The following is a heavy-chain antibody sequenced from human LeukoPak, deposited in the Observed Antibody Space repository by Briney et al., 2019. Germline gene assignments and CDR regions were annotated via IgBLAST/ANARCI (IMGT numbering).Heavy chain of an antibody. D-gene: IGHD2-2*01. CDR1: GGTFSNYA. Sequence: GASVKVSCKASGGTFSNYAITWVRQAPGQGLEWMGGIIPMFGTVKYAQKFQGRVAITADKSTSTAYMELSSLRSEDTAVYYCARGYCSSTSCQGYYMDVWGKGTTVTISS. J-gene: IGHJ6*03. V-gene: IGHV1-69*06. CDR3: ARGYCSSTSCQGYYMDV. CDR2: IIPMFGTV.